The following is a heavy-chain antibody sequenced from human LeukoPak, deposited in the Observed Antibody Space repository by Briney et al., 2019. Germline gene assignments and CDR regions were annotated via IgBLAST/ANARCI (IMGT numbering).Heavy chain of an antibody. CDR3: AGPRIAAAGKYGPARDAFDI. V-gene: IGHV1-69*01. Sequence: SVKVSCKASGGTFSSYAISWVRQAPGQGLEWMGGIIPIFGTANYAQKFQGRVTITADESTGTAYMELSSLRSEDTAVYYCAGPRIAAAGKYGPARDAFDIWGQGTMVTVSS. CDR1: GGTFSSYA. CDR2: IIPIFGTA. D-gene: IGHD6-13*01. J-gene: IGHJ3*02.